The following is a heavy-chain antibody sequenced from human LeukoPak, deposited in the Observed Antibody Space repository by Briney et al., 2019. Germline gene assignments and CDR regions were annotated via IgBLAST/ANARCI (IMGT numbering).Heavy chain of an antibody. Sequence: SETLSLTCTVSGGSISSYYWTWIRQPPGKGLEWIGYIYYSGSTNYNPSLKSRVTISVDTSKNQFSLKLSSMTAADTAVYYCARGKVRGVRFDYWGQGTLVTVSS. D-gene: IGHD3-10*01. CDR1: GGSISSYY. CDR3: ARGKVRGVRFDY. V-gene: IGHV4-59*01. CDR2: IYYSGST. J-gene: IGHJ4*02.